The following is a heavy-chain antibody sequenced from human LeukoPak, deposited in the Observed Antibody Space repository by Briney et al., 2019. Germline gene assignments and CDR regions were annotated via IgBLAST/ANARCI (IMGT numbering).Heavy chain of an antibody. CDR3: ARASPADIVVVVAAPFRLGLDY. J-gene: IGHJ4*02. V-gene: IGHV4-59*12. D-gene: IGHD2-15*01. Sequence: SETLSLTCTVSGGSISSYYWSWIRQPPGKGLEWIGYIYYSGSTNYNPSLKSRVTISVDTSKNQFSLKPSSVTAADTAVYYCARASPADIVVVVAAPFRLGLDYWGQGTLVTVSS. CDR1: GGSISSYY. CDR2: IYYSGST.